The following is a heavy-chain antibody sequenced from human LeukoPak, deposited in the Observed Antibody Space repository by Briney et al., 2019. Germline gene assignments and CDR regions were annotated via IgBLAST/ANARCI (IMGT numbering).Heavy chain of an antibody. D-gene: IGHD6-19*01. Sequence: SQTLSLTCTVSGGSISSGGYYWSWLRQHPGKGLEWIGYTYYSGSTYYNPSLKSRVTISVDTSKNQFSLKLSSVTAADTAVYYGARGSGWYRVDYWGQGTLVTVSS. CDR1: GGSISSGGYY. CDR2: TYYSGST. V-gene: IGHV4-31*03. CDR3: ARGSGWYRVDY. J-gene: IGHJ4*02.